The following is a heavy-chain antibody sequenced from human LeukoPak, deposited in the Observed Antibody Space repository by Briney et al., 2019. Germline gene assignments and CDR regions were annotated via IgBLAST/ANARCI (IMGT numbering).Heavy chain of an antibody. CDR2: IKEDGSEK. CDR3: VRDYVWGTYEPDY. CDR1: GFTFSSYS. D-gene: IGHD3-16*01. V-gene: IGHV3-7*01. J-gene: IGHJ4*02. Sequence: PGGSLRLSCAASGFTFSSYSMNWVRQAPGKGLEWVGNIKEDGSEKYYVDSVKGRFTISRDNAKNSLYLQMNSLRAEDTAVYYCVRDYVWGTYEPDYWGQGILVTVSS.